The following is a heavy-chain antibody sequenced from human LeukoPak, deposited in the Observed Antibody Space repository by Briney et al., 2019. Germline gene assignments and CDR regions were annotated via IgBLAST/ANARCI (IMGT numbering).Heavy chain of an antibody. CDR3: AKSAPEYYDFWSGADY. Sequence: GGSLRLSCAASGFTFSSYGMHWVRQAPGKGLEWVAVISYDGSNKYYADSVKGRFTISRDNSKNTLYLQMNSMRAEDTAVYYCAKSAPEYYDFWSGADYWGQGTLVTVSS. CDR1: GFTFSSYG. CDR2: ISYDGSNK. V-gene: IGHV3-30*18. J-gene: IGHJ4*02. D-gene: IGHD3-3*01.